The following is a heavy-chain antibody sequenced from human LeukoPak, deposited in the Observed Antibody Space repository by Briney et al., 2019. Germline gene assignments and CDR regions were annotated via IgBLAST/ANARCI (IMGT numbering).Heavy chain of an antibody. V-gene: IGHV3-7*03. D-gene: IGHD6-13*01. CDR3: ARGPRQSLAYSSSWYHSYYFDY. J-gene: IGHJ4*02. CDR1: GFTFSSYW. CDR2: IKQDGSEK. Sequence: GGSLRLSCAASGFTFSSYWMSWVRQAPGKGLEWVANIKQDGSEKYYVDSVKGRFTISRDNAKNSLYLQMNSLRAEDTAVYYCARGPRQSLAYSSSWYHSYYFDYWGKGALVTVST.